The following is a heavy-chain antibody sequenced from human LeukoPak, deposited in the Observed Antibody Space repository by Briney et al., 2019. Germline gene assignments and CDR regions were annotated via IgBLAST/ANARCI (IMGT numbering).Heavy chain of an antibody. CDR2: ISSTGST. J-gene: IGHJ4*02. CDR3: ARGLLTYYYARDGPPPSLNYYFDY. D-gene: IGHD3-10*02. CDR1: SFSISRDY. Sequence: PSETLSLTCTVSSFSISRDYWTWIRQPAGKELVWIGLISSTGSTNYNPSLNSRVTMSVDTATNQFSLKLSSVTAADTAVYFCARGLLTYYYARDGPPPSLNYYFDYWGLGIQVTVSS. V-gene: IGHV4-4*07.